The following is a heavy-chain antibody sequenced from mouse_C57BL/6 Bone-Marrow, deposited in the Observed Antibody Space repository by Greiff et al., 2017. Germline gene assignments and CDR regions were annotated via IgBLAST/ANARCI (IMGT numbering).Heavy chain of an antibody. CDR2: ISNGGGST. CDR1: GFTFSDYY. CDR3: ARHPACSG. J-gene: IGHJ4*01. V-gene: IGHV5-12*01. Sequence: EVKLVESGGGLVQPGGTLKLSCAASGFTFSDYYMYWVRQTPEKRLAWVAYISNGGGSTYYPDTVNGRFTISRDNAKNTLYQQKSRLKSEDTAMYYCARHPACSGWGQGTSVTVSS.